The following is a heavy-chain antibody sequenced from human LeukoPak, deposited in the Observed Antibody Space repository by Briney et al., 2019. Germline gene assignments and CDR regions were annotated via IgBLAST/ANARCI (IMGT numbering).Heavy chain of an antibody. D-gene: IGHD4/OR15-4a*01. J-gene: IGHJ6*03. CDR2: NSYSENT. CDR1: DGPIRTYC. CDR3: ARVFVWCMDV. V-gene: IGHV4-59*13. Sequence: PSETMSLTCTVFDGPIRTYCWSWIGEPPGRELEWIGYNSYSENTNYIPSLKSRDTISVDTSKIQFSLKLSSVTAADTAVYYCARVFVWCMDVWGKGTTVTVSS.